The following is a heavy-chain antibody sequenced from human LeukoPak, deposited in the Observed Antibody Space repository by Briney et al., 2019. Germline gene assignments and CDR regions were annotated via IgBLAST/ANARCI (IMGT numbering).Heavy chain of an antibody. CDR2: IKPGGIT. CDR3: VRGFSGVVGDY. J-gene: IGHJ4*02. Sequence: PSETLSLTCTVYGGSLGNYFWSWIRQPPGKGLEWIGEIKPGGITNHNPSLKSRVTISLDTSKNQLSLKLISATAADTAVYYCVRGFSGVVGDYWSQGTLVTVSS. CDR1: GGSLGNYF. D-gene: IGHD3-10*01. V-gene: IGHV4-34*01.